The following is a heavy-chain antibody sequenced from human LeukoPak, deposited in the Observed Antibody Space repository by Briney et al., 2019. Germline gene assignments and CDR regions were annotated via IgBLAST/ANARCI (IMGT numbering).Heavy chain of an antibody. V-gene: IGHV3-53*01. J-gene: IGHJ4*02. CDR1: GFTVSSNY. Sequence: GGSLRLSCAASGFTVSSNYMSWVRQAPGKGLEWVSFIYSGGSTYYADSVKGRFTISRDNSKNTLYLQMFSLRAEDTAVYYCARVRSGYYPTFDSWGQGTLVTVSS. D-gene: IGHD3-22*01. CDR3: ARVRSGYYPTFDS. CDR2: IYSGGST.